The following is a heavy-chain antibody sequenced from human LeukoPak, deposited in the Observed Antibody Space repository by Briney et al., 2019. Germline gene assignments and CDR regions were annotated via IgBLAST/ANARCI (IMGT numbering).Heavy chain of an antibody. V-gene: IGHV1-46*01. Sequence: ASVKVSCKASGYTFTSYYMHWVRQAPGQGLEWMGIINPSGGSTSYAQKFQGRVTMTRDMSTSTVYMELSSLRSEDTAVYYCAREGSSGWYSGWFDPWGQGTLVTVSS. J-gene: IGHJ5*02. CDR1: GYTFTSYY. CDR2: INPSGGST. CDR3: AREGSSGWYSGWFDP. D-gene: IGHD6-19*01.